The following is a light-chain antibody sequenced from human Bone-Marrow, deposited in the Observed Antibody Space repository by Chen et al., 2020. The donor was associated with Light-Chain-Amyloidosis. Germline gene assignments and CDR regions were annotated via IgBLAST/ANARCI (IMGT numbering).Light chain of an antibody. CDR1: KLGDKY. J-gene: IGLJ2*01. CDR3: QAWDTSVV. Sequence: YELTQPPSVSVSPGQTASITCSGDKLGDKYTSWYQQKPGQSPVLVIYQDTKRPSGIPERFSGSMSGHTATLTISGTQAMDEADYYCQAWDTSVVFGGGTKLTVL. V-gene: IGLV3-1*01. CDR2: QDT.